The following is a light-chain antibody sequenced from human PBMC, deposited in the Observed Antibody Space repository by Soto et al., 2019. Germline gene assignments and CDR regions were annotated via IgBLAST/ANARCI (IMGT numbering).Light chain of an antibody. CDR2: KIS. V-gene: IGKV2-24*01. Sequence: FVMTQSPLSLPVTLGQPASISCRSSQSLVHSDGNTYLNWLHQRPGQPPRLLLYKISNRFFGVPDRFSGSGAGTHFTLTINRVEAEDVGVYYCMQATQPTWTFGQGTKVDIK. CDR3: MQATQPTWT. CDR1: QSLVHSDGNTY. J-gene: IGKJ1*01.